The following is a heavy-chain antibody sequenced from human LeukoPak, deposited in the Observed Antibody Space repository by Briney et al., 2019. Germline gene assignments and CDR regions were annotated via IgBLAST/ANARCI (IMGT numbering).Heavy chain of an antibody. J-gene: IGHJ4*02. D-gene: IGHD5-24*01. V-gene: IGHV4-61*02. CDR2: IYNSGST. CDR1: GDSISSSSYY. CDR3: ARGLEMATMDY. Sequence: PSETLSLTCTVSGDSISSSSYYWSWVRQPAGKGLEWIGRIYNSGSTNYNPSLKSRVTMSVDTSKNQFSLKLSSVTAADTAVYYCARGLEMATMDYWGQGTLVTVS.